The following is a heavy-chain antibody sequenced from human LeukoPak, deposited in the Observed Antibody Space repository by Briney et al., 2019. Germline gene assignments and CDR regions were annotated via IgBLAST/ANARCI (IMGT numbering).Heavy chain of an antibody. CDR3: ARPGYCSGGSCYFDY. D-gene: IGHD2-15*01. J-gene: IGHJ4*02. Sequence: GESLKISCKGSGYSFTSYWIGWVRQMPGKGLEWMGIIHPGDSDTRYSPSFQGQVTISADKSISTAYLQWSSLKASDTAMYYCARPGYCSGGSCYFDYWGQGTLVTVSS. CDR1: GYSFTSYW. V-gene: IGHV5-51*01. CDR2: IHPGDSDT.